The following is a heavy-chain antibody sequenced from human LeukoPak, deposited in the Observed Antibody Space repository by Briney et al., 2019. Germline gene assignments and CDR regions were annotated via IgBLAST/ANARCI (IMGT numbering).Heavy chain of an antibody. D-gene: IGHD6-19*01. CDR1: GFTFSSYW. V-gene: IGHV3-74*01. Sequence: PGGSLRLSCAASGFTFSSYWMHWVRQAPGKGLVWVSRISSDGSSTSYADSVKGRFTISRDNAKNSLYLQMNSLRAEDTAVYYCARESYSSGWYFDYWGQGTLVTVSS. J-gene: IGHJ4*02. CDR3: ARESYSSGWYFDY. CDR2: ISSDGSST.